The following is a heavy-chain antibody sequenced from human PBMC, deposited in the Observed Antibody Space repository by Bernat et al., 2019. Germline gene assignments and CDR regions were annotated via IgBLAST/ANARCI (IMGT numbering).Heavy chain of an antibody. Sequence: QVELQQWGAGLLKPSETLSLTCAVYGGAFSGYYWTWIRQPPGMGLEWVGEISHSGNTNYNPSLKSRVTLSVDTSKNQFSLKLSSVTAADTAVYYCARGVSNYAYFDYWGQGILVTVSS. CDR2: ISHSGNT. V-gene: IGHV4-34*02. D-gene: IGHD4-11*01. CDR3: ARGVSNYAYFDY. J-gene: IGHJ4*02. CDR1: GGAFSGYY.